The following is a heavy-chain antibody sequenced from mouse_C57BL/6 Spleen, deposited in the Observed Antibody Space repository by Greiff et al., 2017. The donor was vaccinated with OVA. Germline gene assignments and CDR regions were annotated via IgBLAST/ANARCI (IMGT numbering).Heavy chain of an antibody. CDR1: GYSITSGYY. Sequence: EVHLVESGPGLVKPSQSLSLTCSVTGYSITSGYYWNWIRQFPGNKLEWMGYISYDGSNNYNPSLKNRISITRDTSKNQFFLKLNSVTTEDTATYYCASPGFAYWGQGTLVTVSA. V-gene: IGHV3-6*01. CDR2: ISYDGSN. CDR3: ASPGFAY. J-gene: IGHJ3*01.